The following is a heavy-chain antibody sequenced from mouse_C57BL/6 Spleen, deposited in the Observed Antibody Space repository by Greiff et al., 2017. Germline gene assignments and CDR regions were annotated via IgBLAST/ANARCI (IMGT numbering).Heavy chain of an antibody. CDR2: IYSRSGNT. D-gene: IGHD1-1*01. Sequence: VQLQESGAELARPGASVKLSCKASGYTFTSYGISWVKPRTGQGLEWIGVIYSRSGNTYYDEKFKGKATLTADQSSSTAYMELRSLTSEDSAVYFCAIDDGSKRNFDYWGQGTTLTVSS. J-gene: IGHJ2*01. CDR3: AIDDGSKRNFDY. V-gene: IGHV1-81*01. CDR1: GYTFTSYG.